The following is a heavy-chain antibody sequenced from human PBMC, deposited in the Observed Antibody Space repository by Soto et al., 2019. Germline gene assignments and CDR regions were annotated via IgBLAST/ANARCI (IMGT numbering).Heavy chain of an antibody. CDR2: INQDGSER. J-gene: IGHJ4*02. CDR1: GVTFSTYW. CDR3: VCGGNFFVY. Sequence: EVQLVESGGGFVQPGGSLRLPCTASGVTFSTYWITWVRQPPGKRLEWVASINQDGSERYYVDSVRGRFTISRDNAKNSLYLQMNSLRAEDTAVYYCVCGGNFFVYWGQGTLVTVSP. V-gene: IGHV3-7*01. D-gene: IGHD3-16*01.